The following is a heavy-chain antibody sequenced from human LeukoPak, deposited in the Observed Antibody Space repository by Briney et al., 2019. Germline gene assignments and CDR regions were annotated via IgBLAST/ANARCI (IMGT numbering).Heavy chain of an antibody. V-gene: IGHV4-34*01. CDR1: GGSFSGYY. Sequence: SETLSLTCAVYGGSFSGYYWSWIRQPPGKGLEWIGEINHSGSTNYNPSLKSRVTISVDKSTNQFSLKLSSVTAADTAVYYCARYEGGSYVGYWGQGTLVTVSS. J-gene: IGHJ4*02. CDR2: INHSGST. D-gene: IGHD1-26*01. CDR3: ARYEGGSYVGY.